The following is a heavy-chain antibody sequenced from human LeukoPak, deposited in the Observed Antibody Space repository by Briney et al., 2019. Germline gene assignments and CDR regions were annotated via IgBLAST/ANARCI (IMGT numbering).Heavy chain of an antibody. CDR3: ARDGGYYYDSSGYGSSDY. D-gene: IGHD3-22*01. CDR1: GFAFSNYW. V-gene: IGHV3-7*01. J-gene: IGHJ4*02. Sequence: GGSLRLSCAASGFAFSNYWMSWVRQAPGKGLEWVANIKQDGSEKYYVDSLRGRFTISRDNAKNSLYLQMNSLRAEDTAVYYCARDGGYYYDSSGYGSSDYWGQGTLVTVSS. CDR2: IKQDGSEK.